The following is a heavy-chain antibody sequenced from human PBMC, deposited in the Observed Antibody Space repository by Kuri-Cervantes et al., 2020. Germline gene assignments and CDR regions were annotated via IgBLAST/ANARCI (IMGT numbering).Heavy chain of an antibody. V-gene: IGHV4-59*01. D-gene: IGHD3-16*02. CDR3: ARGVYDYVWGSYLPWFDP. Sequence: ESLKISCTVAGGSISSYYWSWIRQPPGKGLEWIGYIYYSGSTNYNPSLKSRVTISVDTSKNQSSLKLSSVTAADTAVYYCARGVYDYVWGSYLPWFDPWGQGTLVTVSS. J-gene: IGHJ5*02. CDR2: IYYSGST. CDR1: GGSISSYY.